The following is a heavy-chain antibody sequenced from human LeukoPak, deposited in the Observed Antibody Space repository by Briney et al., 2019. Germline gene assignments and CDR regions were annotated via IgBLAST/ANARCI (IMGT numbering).Heavy chain of an antibody. J-gene: IGHJ4*02. D-gene: IGHD6-19*01. Sequence: GGSLRLSCAASGFTFSSYAMHWVRQAPGKGLEWVAVISYDGSNKYYADSVKGRFTISRDNSKNTLYLQTNSLRAEDTAVYYCARAVIAVAGLEDYWGQGTLVTVSS. V-gene: IGHV3-30-3*01. CDR3: ARAVIAVAGLEDY. CDR2: ISYDGSNK. CDR1: GFTFSSYA.